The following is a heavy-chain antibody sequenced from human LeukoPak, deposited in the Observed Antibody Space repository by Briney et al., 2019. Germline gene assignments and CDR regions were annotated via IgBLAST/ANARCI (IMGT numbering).Heavy chain of an antibody. J-gene: IGHJ4*02. CDR3: ARDFRFLEDY. V-gene: IGHV3-7*01. D-gene: IGHD3-3*01. CDR2: IKKDGSEK. CDR1: GFTFSSYW. Sequence: PGGSLRLSCGASGFTFSSYWMTWVRQAPGKGLEWVANIKKDGSEKYYVDSVKGRFPISRDNAKNSLYLQMNSLIAEDTAVYYCARDFRFLEDYWGQGTLVTVSS.